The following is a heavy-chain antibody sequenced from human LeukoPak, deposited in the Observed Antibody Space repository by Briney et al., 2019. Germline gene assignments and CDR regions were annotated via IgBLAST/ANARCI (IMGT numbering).Heavy chain of an antibody. CDR3: ARDPSSGWYGLDY. V-gene: IGHV1-18*01. J-gene: IGHJ4*02. CDR1: GYTFTSSG. CDR2: ISTYNDNT. Sequence: ASVKVSCKASGYTFTSSGISWVRQAPGQGLEWMGWISTYNDNTNYAQKLQDRVTMTTDTSTSTAYMELRSLRSDDTAVYYCARDPSSGWYGLDYWGQGTLVTVSS. D-gene: IGHD6-19*01.